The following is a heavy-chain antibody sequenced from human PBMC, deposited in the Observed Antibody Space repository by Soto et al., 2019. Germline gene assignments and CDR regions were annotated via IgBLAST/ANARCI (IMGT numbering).Heavy chain of an antibody. D-gene: IGHD3-22*01. V-gene: IGHV3-23*01. CDR3: AKASSTDYYDSSGYWYFDY. Sequence: GGSPRLPRSAPGFTLSSLAMSWVRQAPGKGLEWVSAISGSGGSTYYADSVKGRFTISRDNSKNTLYLQMNSLRAEDTAVYYCAKASSTDYYDSSGYWYFDYWGQGTLVTVSS. CDR2: ISGSGGST. J-gene: IGHJ4*02. CDR1: GFTLSSLA.